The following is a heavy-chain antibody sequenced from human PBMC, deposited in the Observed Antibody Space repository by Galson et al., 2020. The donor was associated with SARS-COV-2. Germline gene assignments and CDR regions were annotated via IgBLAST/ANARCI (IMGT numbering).Heavy chain of an antibody. CDR2: IYGNDDK. V-gene: IGHV2-5*01. CDR1: GFSLTTSGVG. Sequence: ESGPTLVKPTQTLTLNCPFSGFSLTTSGVGVGWIRQHPGKDLEWLALIYGNDDKYYSPSLKSRLTVTKDTSKNQVVLTMSNMDPVDTATYYWAHFLVIGGFTTYLDYWGQGTLVTVAS. CDR3: AHFLVIGGFTTYLDY. J-gene: IGHJ4*02. D-gene: IGHD3-22*01.